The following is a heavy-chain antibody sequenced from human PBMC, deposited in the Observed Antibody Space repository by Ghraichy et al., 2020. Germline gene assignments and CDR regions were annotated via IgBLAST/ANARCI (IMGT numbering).Heavy chain of an antibody. Sequence: GGSLRLSCAASGFTFDNYVMSWVRQAPGKGLEWVSSISGSGGSTYSADSVKGRFTISRDNSRNTLYLQMNSLRAEDTAVYYCAKLSYYYYGLDVWGQGTTVTVSS. CDR2: ISGSGGST. J-gene: IGHJ6*02. CDR3: AKLSYYYYGLDV. V-gene: IGHV3-23*01. CDR1: GFTFDNYV.